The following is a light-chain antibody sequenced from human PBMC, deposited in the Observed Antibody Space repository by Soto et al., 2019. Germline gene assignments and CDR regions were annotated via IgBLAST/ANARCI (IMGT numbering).Light chain of an antibody. CDR3: QEYNRRPPAT. CDR2: GAS. Sequence: LTQSPATLSVSPGEGVTLSCRARQSVNNNLAWYQQKPGQAPSLLIHGASTRAAGVPARFSGSGSGTEFTLTISSLQSEDSAVYYCQEYNRRPPATFGQGTKVDIK. CDR1: QSVNNN. V-gene: IGKV3-15*01. J-gene: IGKJ1*01.